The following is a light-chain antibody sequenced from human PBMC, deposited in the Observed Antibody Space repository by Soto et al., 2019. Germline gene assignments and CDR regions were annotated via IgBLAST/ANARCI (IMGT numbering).Light chain of an antibody. J-gene: IGKJ1*01. Sequence: DIQMTQSPSTLSAPVGDTVTVTCRASQSVSGWLAWYQQKPGEAPKLLIYAASSLQSGVPSRFSGSGSGTDFTLTISSLQPEDFATYYCQQSYSTPRTFGQGTKVDIK. V-gene: IGKV1-39*01. CDR1: QSVSGW. CDR3: QQSYSTPRT. CDR2: AAS.